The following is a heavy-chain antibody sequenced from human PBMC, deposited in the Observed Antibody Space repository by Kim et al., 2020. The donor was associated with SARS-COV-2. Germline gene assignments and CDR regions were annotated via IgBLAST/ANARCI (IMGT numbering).Heavy chain of an antibody. J-gene: IGHJ6*02. D-gene: IGHD3-10*01. CDR1: GYTFTGYY. CDR2: INPNSGGT. Sequence: ASVKVSCKASGYTFTGYYMHWVRQAPGQGLEWMGWINPNSGGTNYAQKFQGWVTMTRDTSISTAYMELSRLRSDDTAVYYCARVASYYYGSGSPHSYGMDVWGQGTTVTVSS. V-gene: IGHV1-2*04. CDR3: ARVASYYYGSGSPHSYGMDV.